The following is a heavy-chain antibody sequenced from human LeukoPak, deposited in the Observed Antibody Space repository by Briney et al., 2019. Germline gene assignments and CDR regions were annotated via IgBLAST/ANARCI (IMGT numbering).Heavy chain of an antibody. CDR1: GGSMSTSY. D-gene: IGHD6-19*01. CDR2: THNSGST. J-gene: IGHJ4*02. CDR3: ARGVAGRIRTTRLFDY. V-gene: IGHV4-59*01. Sequence: KPSETLSLTCTVSGGSMSTSYWTWIRQAPGKGLEWIGYTHNSGSTNYNPSLKSRVVTSIDTSKNQFSLKVTSVTAADTAVYYCARGVAGRIRTTRLFDYWGQGTLVTVSS.